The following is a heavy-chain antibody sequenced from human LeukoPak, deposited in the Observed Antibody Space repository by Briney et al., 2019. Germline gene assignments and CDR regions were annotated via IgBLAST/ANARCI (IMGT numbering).Heavy chain of an antibody. D-gene: IGHD5-18*01. J-gene: IGHJ3*02. V-gene: IGHV3-11*04. CDR3: ARVNTAMALWDAFDI. CDR2: ISSSGSTI. Sequence: PGGSLRLSCAASGFTVGSNYMSWVRQAPGKGLEWVSYISSSGSTIYYADSVKGRFTISRDNAKNSLYLQMNSLRAEDTAVYYCARVNTAMALWDAFDIWGQGTMVTVSS. CDR1: GFTVGSNY.